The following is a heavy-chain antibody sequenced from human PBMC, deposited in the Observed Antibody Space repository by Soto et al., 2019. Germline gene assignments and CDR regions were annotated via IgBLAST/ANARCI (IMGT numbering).Heavy chain of an antibody. CDR2: IHYSGSI. CDR1: GGSISTDHYH. J-gene: IGHJ6*02. Sequence: QVQLQESGPGLVRPSQTLSLTCTVSGGSISTDHYHWTWIRQTPGKGLEWIGYIHYSGSIHFNPSLQSRVSMSVDTSKNLFSLKLSSVTAADTAGYFCAREDDGGDRDYYGLDVWGQGTTVTVSS. CDR3: AREDDGGDRDYYGLDV. V-gene: IGHV4-30-4*01. D-gene: IGHD2-21*02.